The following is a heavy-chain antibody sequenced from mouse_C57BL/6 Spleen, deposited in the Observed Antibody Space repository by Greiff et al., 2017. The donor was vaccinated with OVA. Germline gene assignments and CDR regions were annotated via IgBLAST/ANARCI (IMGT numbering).Heavy chain of an antibody. J-gene: IGHJ4*01. Sequence: QVQLQQSGAELVRPGTSVKVSCKASGYAFTNYLIEWVKQRPGQGLEWIGVINPGSGGTNYNEKFKGKATLTADKSSSTAYMQLSSLTSEDSAVYFCARGRLRGTYAMDYWGQGTSVTVSS. CDR2: INPGSGGT. CDR1: GYAFTNYL. D-gene: IGHD2-4*01. V-gene: IGHV1-54*01. CDR3: ARGRLRGTYAMDY.